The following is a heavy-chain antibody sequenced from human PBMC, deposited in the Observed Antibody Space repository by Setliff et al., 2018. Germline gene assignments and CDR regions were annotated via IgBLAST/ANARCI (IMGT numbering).Heavy chain of an antibody. CDR1: GFTFNSYW. D-gene: IGHD2-15*01. CDR3: ARDVAPPNDIRFDP. J-gene: IGHJ5*02. Sequence: AGGSLRLSCAASGFTFNSYWMNWVRQAPGKGLVWVSRLNGDGSTTNYADSVKGRFTISRDNAKNTLYLQMNSLRAEDTAVYYCARDVAPPNDIRFDPWGQGTLVTVSS. CDR2: LNGDGSTT. V-gene: IGHV3-74*01.